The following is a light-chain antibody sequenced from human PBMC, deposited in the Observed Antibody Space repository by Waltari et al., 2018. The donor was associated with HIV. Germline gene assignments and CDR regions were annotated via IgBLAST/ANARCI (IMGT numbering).Light chain of an antibody. J-gene: IGLJ3*02. CDR3: CSYVTTGTWV. CDR2: EVN. Sequence: QSALTQPASVSASPGQSITISCTGTSSDIGNYDLVSWYQQRPGQAPKLMIYEVNKWPSGVSNRFSGSKSGITASLTISGLQAEDEADYYCCSYVTTGTWVFGGGTKLTVL. V-gene: IGLV2-23*02. CDR1: SSDIGNYDL.